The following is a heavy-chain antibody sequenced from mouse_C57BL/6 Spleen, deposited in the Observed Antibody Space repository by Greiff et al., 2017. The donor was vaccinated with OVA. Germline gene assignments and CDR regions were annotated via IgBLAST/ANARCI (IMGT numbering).Heavy chain of an antibody. CDR2: INPYNGGT. CDR1: GYTFTDYY. CDR3: ARRDYSNWYFDV. J-gene: IGHJ1*03. Sequence: VQLKQSGPVLVKPGASVKMSCKASGYTFTDYYMNWVKQSHGKSLEWIGVINPYNGGTSYNQKFKGKATLTVDKSSSTAYMELNSLTSEDSAVYYCARRDYSNWYFDVWGTGTTVTVSS. V-gene: IGHV1-19*01. D-gene: IGHD2-5*01.